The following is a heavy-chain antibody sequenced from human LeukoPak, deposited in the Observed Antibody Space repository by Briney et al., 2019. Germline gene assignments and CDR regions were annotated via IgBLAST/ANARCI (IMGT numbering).Heavy chain of an antibody. CDR2: IRYDGSNK. CDR3: AKGDYYDSSGYSYYFDY. J-gene: IGHJ4*02. D-gene: IGHD3-22*01. V-gene: IGHV3-30*02. CDR1: GFAFSSYG. Sequence: GGSLRLSCAASGFAFSSYGMHWVRQAPGKGLEWVAFIRYDGSNKYYADSVKGRFTISRDNSKNTLYLQMNSRRAEDTAVYYCAKGDYYDSSGYSYYFDYWGQGTLLTVSS.